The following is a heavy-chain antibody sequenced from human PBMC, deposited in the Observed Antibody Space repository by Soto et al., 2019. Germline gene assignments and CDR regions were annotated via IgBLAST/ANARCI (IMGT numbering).Heavy chain of an antibody. CDR2: IFYFGST. CDR3: ARDVVGAGGYYGMDV. J-gene: IGHJ6*02. D-gene: IGHD2-21*01. V-gene: IGHV4-59*12. CDR1: GGSISSYY. Sequence: PSETLSLTCTVSGGSISSYYWSWIRQTPGKGLEWIGYIFYFGSTNYNPSLKSRVTLSIDTSKNQFSLKLSSVTAADTAVYYCARDVVGAGGYYGMDVWGQGTTVTVSS.